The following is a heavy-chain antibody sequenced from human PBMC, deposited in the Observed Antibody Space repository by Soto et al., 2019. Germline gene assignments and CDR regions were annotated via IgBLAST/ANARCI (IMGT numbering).Heavy chain of an antibody. Sequence: GGSLRLSCAASGFTFSSYGMHWVRQAPGKGLEWVAVISYDGSNKYYADSVKGRFTISRDNSKNTLYLQMNSLRAEDTAVYYCAKGSNWNDGTNWFDPWGQGTLVTVSS. CDR3: AKGSNWNDGTNWFDP. CDR2: ISYDGSNK. D-gene: IGHD1-1*01. J-gene: IGHJ5*02. CDR1: GFTFSSYG. V-gene: IGHV3-30*18.